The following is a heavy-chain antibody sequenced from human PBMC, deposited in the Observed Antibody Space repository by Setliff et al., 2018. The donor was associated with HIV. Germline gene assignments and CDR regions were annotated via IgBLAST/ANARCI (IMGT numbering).Heavy chain of an antibody. CDR2: IKQDGREK. CDR3: ARDVGRIQVWYSSSQRFDW. Sequence: PGGSLRLSCAASAFNFSNYWMNWVRQAPGKGLEWVANIKQDGREKYYVDSMKGRITISRDNAKNSLYLQLYSLRAEDTAVYYCARDVGRIQVWYSSSQRFDWWGQGTLVTVSS. J-gene: IGHJ5*01. CDR1: AFNFSNYW. D-gene: IGHD6-13*01. V-gene: IGHV3-7*03.